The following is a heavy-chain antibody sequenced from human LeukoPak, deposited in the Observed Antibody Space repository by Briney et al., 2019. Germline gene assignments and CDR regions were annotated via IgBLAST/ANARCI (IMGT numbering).Heavy chain of an antibody. V-gene: IGHV4-34*01. CDR3: ARRSYGSASPLRMDV. Sequence: KPSETLSLTCAVYGGSFSGYYWSWIRQPPGKGLEWIGEINHSGSTNYNPSLKSRVTISVDTSKNQFSLKLNSVTAADTAVYYCARRSYGSASPLRMDVWGQGTTVTVSS. J-gene: IGHJ6*02. CDR1: GGSFSGYY. D-gene: IGHD3-10*01. CDR2: INHSGST.